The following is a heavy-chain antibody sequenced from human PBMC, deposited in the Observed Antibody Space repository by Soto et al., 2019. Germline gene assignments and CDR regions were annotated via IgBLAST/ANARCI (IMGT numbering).Heavy chain of an antibody. J-gene: IGHJ3*02. Sequence: PGGSLRLSCAASGFTFSSYSMSWGRQAPGRGLEWVSLISHSAGDTFNADSVKGRFAISRDNSKNTVYLQMNSLRGEDTAVYYCAKAAYFDGSGYLNAFDIWGQGTMVTVSS. CDR1: GFTFSSYS. D-gene: IGHD3-22*01. V-gene: IGHV3-23*01. CDR3: AKAAYFDGSGYLNAFDI. CDR2: ISHSAGDT.